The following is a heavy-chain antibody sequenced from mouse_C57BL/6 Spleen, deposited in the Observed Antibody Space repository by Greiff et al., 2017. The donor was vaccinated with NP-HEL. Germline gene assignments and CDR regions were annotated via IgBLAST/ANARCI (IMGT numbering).Heavy chain of an antibody. D-gene: IGHD2-10*02. Sequence: QVQLQQPGAELVMPGASVKLSCKASGYTFTSYWMHWVKQRPGQGLEWIGEIDPSDSYTNYNQKFKGKSTLTVDKSSSTAYMQLSSLTSEDSAVYYCARSEYDWYFDVWGTGTTVTVSS. J-gene: IGHJ1*03. CDR2: IDPSDSYT. CDR1: GYTFTSYW. CDR3: ARSEYDWYFDV. V-gene: IGHV1-69*01.